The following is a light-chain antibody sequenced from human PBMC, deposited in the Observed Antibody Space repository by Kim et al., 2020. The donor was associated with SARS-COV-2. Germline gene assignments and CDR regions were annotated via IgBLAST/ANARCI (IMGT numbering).Light chain of an antibody. CDR3: QQYNSYEYT. V-gene: IGKV1-5*03. CDR2: KAS. CDR1: QSIGSG. J-gene: IGKJ2*01. Sequence: DIQMTQSPSTLSASVGDRVTITCRASQSIGSGLAWYQQKPGKAPKLLIYKASSLESGVPSRFSGSGSGTEFTLTISSLQPDDFATYYCQQYNSYEYTFGQGTKLEI.